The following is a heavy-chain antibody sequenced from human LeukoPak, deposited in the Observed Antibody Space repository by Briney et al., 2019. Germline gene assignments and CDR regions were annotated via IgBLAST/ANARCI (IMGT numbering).Heavy chain of an antibody. CDR2: IDSDDDK. CDR3: ARVHINADAFDI. CDR1: GFSLSTSGMC. D-gene: IGHD2-21*01. Sequence: SGPALVKPTQTLTLTCTFSGFSLSTSGMCVSWIRQPPGKALARLAGIDSDDDKYYSTSLNTRLTISKDTSKNQVVLTMTNMDPVDTATYYCARVHINADAFDIWGQGTMVTVSS. V-gene: IGHV2-70*11. J-gene: IGHJ3*02.